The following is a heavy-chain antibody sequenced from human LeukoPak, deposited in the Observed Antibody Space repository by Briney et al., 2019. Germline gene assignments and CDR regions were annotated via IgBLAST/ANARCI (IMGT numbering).Heavy chain of an antibody. D-gene: IGHD2-21*02. V-gene: IGHV1-2*02. CDR3: AREGSYCVGGDCYSFDF. CDR1: GYRFISNY. Sequence: ASVKVSCKASGYRFISNYIQWVRQAPGLGPEWMGWMHPGNGNTRYAEKFQGRVTMTRDTSINTAYMDLSFLRSDDTAAYYCAREGSYCVGGDCYSFDFWGQGTLVTVSS. CDR2: MHPGNGNT. J-gene: IGHJ4*02.